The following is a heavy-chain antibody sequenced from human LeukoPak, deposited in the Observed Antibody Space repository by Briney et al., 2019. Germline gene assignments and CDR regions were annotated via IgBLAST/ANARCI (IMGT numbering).Heavy chain of an antibody. V-gene: IGHV4-61*01. J-gene: IGHJ4*02. CDR2: IYYSGST. D-gene: IGHD1-26*01. Sequence: SETLSLTCTVSGGSFNSGSYYWNWIRQPPGKGLEWIGYIYYSGSTNYNPSLKSRVTISVDTSKNQFSLKLSSVTAADTAVYYCARAAYSGSYHSDYWGQGTLVTVSS. CDR3: ARAAYSGSYHSDY. CDR1: GGSFNSGSYY.